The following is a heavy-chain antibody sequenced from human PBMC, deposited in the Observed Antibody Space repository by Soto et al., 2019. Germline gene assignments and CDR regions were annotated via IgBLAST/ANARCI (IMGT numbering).Heavy chain of an antibody. CDR2: INHSGST. D-gene: IGHD1-26*01. J-gene: IGHJ4*02. Sequence: PSETLSLTCAVYGGSFSGYYWSWIRQPPGKGLEWIGEINHSGSTNYNPSLKSRVTISVDTSKNQFSLKLSSVTAADTAVYYCAGSSPRKKQRCLDYWGQGTLVTVSS. CDR3: AGSSPRKKQRCLDY. CDR1: GGSFSGYY. V-gene: IGHV4-34*01.